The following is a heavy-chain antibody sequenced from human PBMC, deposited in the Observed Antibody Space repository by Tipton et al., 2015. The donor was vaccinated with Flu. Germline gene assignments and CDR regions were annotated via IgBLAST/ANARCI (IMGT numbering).Heavy chain of an antibody. V-gene: IGHV4-39*01. CDR3: ARHPGGVSSGWYWVDY. CDR2: INYSGST. J-gene: IGHJ4*02. Sequence: TLSLTCTVSGGSISSSSYYWGWIRQPPGKGLEWIGSINYSGSTYYNPSLKSRVTISVDTSKNQFSLKLSSVTAADTAVYYCARHPGGVSSGWYWVDYWGQGTLVTVSS. CDR1: GGSISSSSYY. D-gene: IGHD6-19*01.